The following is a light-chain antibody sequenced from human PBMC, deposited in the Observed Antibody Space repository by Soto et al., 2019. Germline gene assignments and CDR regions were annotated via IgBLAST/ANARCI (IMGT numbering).Light chain of an antibody. CDR2: AAS. V-gene: IGKV1-9*01. J-gene: IGKJ4*01. Sequence: DIQLTQSPSFLSASVGDRATITCRASQAISGSLAWYQQKAGKAPKLLIYAASTLQSGVPSRFSGSGSGTDFTLTISSLLPEDFATYYCQQLHSYPLTFGGGTKVEIK. CDR3: QQLHSYPLT. CDR1: QAISGS.